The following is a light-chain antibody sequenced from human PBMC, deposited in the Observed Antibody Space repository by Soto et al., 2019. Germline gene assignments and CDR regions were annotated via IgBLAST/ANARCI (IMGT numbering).Light chain of an antibody. CDR3: QQYGSSLT. V-gene: IGKV3-20*01. J-gene: IGKJ5*01. CDR1: QSVGGGD. CDR2: GAS. Sequence: EIVLTQSPGTLSLSPGERVTLSCRASQSVGGGDLAWYQQRPGQAPRLVIYGASSRATGVPDRFSGSGSGTDFTLTIGRLELEDFAVYYRQQYGSSLTFGQGTRLESK.